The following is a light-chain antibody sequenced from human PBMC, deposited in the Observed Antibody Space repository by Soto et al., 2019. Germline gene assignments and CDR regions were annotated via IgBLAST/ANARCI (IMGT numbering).Light chain of an antibody. V-gene: IGLV2-14*01. CDR1: SSDVGGYRY. Sequence: QSALAQPASVSGSPGQSITISCTGTSSDVGGYRYVSWFQQHPGKAPKLIIYEVSHRPSGVSNRFSGSKSGNTASLTISGLQDEDEADYYCNSYTSRNPYVFGSGTQVTVL. J-gene: IGLJ1*01. CDR2: EVS. CDR3: NSYTSRNPYV.